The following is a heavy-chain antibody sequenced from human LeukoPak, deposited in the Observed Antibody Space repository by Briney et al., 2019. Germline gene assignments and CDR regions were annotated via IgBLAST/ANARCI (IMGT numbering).Heavy chain of an antibody. CDR3: ARAPALEGASKAYFEY. J-gene: IGHJ4*02. CDR1: GFTFRSYA. V-gene: IGHV3-30*04. CDR2: ISYDGSNK. Sequence: GGSLRLSCAGSGFTFRSYAMHWVRQAPGKGLEWVAVISYDGSNKYCADSGRFTISRDNSKNTLYLQMNSLRAEDRAVYYCARAPALEGASKAYFEYWGQGTLVTVSS. D-gene: IGHD1-26*01.